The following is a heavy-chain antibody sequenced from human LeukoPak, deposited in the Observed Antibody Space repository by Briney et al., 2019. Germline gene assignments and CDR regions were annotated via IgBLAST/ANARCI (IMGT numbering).Heavy chain of an antibody. CDR3: ARGGVVEPGLLFDY. Sequence: SETLSLTCTVSGGSISSYYWSWIRQPPGKGLEWIGYIYYSGSTNYNPSLKSRVTISVDTSKNQFSLKLSSVTAADTAVYYCARGGVVEPGLLFDYWGQGTLVTVSS. V-gene: IGHV4-59*08. CDR2: IYYSGST. J-gene: IGHJ4*02. D-gene: IGHD1-7*01. CDR1: GGSISSYY.